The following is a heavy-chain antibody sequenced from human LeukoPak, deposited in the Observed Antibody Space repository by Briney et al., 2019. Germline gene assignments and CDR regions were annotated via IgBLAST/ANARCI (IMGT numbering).Heavy chain of an antibody. J-gene: IGHJ4*02. Sequence: SETLSLTCTVSSDSISSSNYYWGWIRQPPGKGLEWIGSIYSSGSTYYNPSLKSRVTISVGTSKNQFSLNLSSVTAADTAVYYCARHHSNTYYYFDQWGQGTLVTVSS. V-gene: IGHV4-39*01. D-gene: IGHD2/OR15-2a*01. CDR1: SDSISSSNYY. CDR2: IYSSGST. CDR3: ARHHSNTYYYFDQ.